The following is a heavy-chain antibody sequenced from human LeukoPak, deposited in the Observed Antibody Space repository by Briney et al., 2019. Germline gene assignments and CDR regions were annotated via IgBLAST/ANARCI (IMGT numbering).Heavy chain of an antibody. J-gene: IGHJ6*03. CDR3: AREQDYRPGLYYMDV. V-gene: IGHV4-39*07. D-gene: IGHD4-11*01. Sequence: SETLSLTCTVSGGSISSSSYYWGWIRQPPGKGLEWIGSIYYSGSTYYNPSLKSRVTISVDTSKNQFSLKLSSVTAADTAVYYCAREQDYRPGLYYMDVWGKGTTVTVSS. CDR2: IYYSGST. CDR1: GGSISSSSYY.